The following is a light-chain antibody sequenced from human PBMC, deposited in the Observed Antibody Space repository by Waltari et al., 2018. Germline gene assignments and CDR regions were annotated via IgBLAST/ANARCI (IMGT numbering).Light chain of an antibody. J-gene: IGLJ2*01. CDR2: EVS. CDR1: RSAVGGYHY. CDR3: TSYTSTFTVI. V-gene: IGLV2-14*01. Sequence: QSALTQPASVSGSPGQSITISCTGTRSAVGGYHYVSWYQQHPGKVPNLMIYEVSNRPSGVSNRFSGSKSGNTASLTISGLQAEDEADYYCTSYTSTFTVIFGGGTKLTVL.